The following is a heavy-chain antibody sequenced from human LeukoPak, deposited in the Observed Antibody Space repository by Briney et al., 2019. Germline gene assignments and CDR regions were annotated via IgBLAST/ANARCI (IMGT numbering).Heavy chain of an antibody. J-gene: IGHJ3*02. Sequence: PSETLSLTCTISGGSISSSRYYWGWIRQPPGKGLEWIGSIYYSGSTYYNPSLKSRVTILLDTSRNQFSLKLSSVSAADTAVYYCANFIEYTSSDAFDIWGQGTMVTVSS. CDR1: GGSISSSRYY. CDR2: IYYSGST. CDR3: ANFIEYTSSDAFDI. V-gene: IGHV4-39*01. D-gene: IGHD6-6*01.